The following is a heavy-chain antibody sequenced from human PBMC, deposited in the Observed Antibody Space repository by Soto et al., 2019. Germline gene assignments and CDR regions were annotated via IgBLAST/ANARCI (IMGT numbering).Heavy chain of an antibody. V-gene: IGHV3-9*01. CDR1: VFKFSDYA. J-gene: IGHJ4*02. Sequence: EVQLVESGGGLVQPGGSLTLSCEASVFKFSDYAMHWVRQAPGEALEWVSTITWDSATIDYAYYVQDPFTISRDNARNSLYLEMSKLRPEDTALYFSAKECGVPMGRRHVHFDSWGQGTLVTVSS. D-gene: IGHD3-10*01. CDR3: AKECGVPMGRRHVHFDS. CDR2: ITWDSATI.